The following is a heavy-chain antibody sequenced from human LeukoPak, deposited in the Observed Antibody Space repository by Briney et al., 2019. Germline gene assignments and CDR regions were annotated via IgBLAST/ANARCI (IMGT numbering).Heavy chain of an antibody. Sequence: AETLSLTCAVHGGSFSGYYWSWIRQPPGKGLEWIWEINHSGSTTYNPSLKSRVTISVDTSKNQISLKLSTVTAADTAVYYCARIVPMVRGVIRYGMDVCGQGTTVTVSS. J-gene: IGHJ6*02. CDR3: ARIVPMVRGVIRYGMDV. V-gene: IGHV4-34*01. CDR2: INHSGST. CDR1: GGSFSGYY. D-gene: IGHD3-10*01.